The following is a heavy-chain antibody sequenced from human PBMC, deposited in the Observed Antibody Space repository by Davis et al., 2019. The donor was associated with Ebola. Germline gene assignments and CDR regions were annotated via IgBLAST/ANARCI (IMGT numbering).Heavy chain of an antibody. Sequence: GESLKISCAASGFTFSNYDMHWVRQAPGKGLEWVAVISYDGSNKYCADSVKGRFTISRDNSKNTLYLQMNSLRAEDTAVYYCAKDRRYDFWSGSTFDYWGQGTLVTVSS. CDR3: AKDRRYDFWSGSTFDY. D-gene: IGHD3-3*01. CDR1: GFTFSNYD. J-gene: IGHJ4*02. CDR2: ISYDGSNK. V-gene: IGHV3-30*18.